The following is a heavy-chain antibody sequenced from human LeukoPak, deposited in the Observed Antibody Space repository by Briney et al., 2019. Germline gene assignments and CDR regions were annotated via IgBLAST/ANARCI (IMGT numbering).Heavy chain of an antibody. CDR3: ARDSTGWQANAYDV. Sequence: GGSLXLSCAASEFIFCSYAMSWVRQAPRKGPEWVANIHQDGVDKDYVDSVAGRFTISRDNAKNSVYLEMKKLRVEDTAVYYCARDSTGWQANAYDVWGQGTMVTVSS. J-gene: IGHJ3*01. CDR2: IHQDGVDK. V-gene: IGHV3-7*01. CDR1: EFIFCSYA. D-gene: IGHD2-8*02.